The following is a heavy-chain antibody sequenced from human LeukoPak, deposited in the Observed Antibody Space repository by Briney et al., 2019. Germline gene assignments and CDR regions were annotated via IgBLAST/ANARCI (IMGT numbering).Heavy chain of an antibody. D-gene: IGHD3-9*01. CDR3: ASRNAILTGYYPNS. Sequence: RASVKVSFKTSGGSFSNYIITWVRQAPGQGLELMGGIVPLFATPHYSQKYQGRLTIITDEPTSTAYMELSSLTSADTAVYYCASRNAILTGYYPNSWGQGTLVVVSS. J-gene: IGHJ4*02. V-gene: IGHV1-69*05. CDR2: IVPLFATP. CDR1: GGSFSNYI.